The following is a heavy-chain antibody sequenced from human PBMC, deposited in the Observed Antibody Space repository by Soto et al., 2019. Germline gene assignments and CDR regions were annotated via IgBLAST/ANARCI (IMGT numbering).Heavy chain of an antibody. J-gene: IGHJ6*02. D-gene: IGHD6-19*01. CDR2: ISSDGNNK. CDR3: ASAVAGGYYYYGMDV. Sequence: GGSLRLSCAASGFTFSTYWMHWVRQAPGKGLEWVAVISSDGNNKYYADSVKGRFTISRDNSKNTLFLQMNSLGAEDTALYYCASAVAGGYYYYGMDVWGQGTTVTVSS. V-gene: IGHV3-30*03. CDR1: GFTFSTYW.